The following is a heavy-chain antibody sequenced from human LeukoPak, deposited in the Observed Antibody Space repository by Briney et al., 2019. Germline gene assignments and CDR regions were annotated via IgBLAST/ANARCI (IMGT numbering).Heavy chain of an antibody. D-gene: IGHD3-22*01. J-gene: IGHJ4*02. CDR2: IYPGDSDT. V-gene: IGHV5-51*01. Sequence: GESLKISCKGSGYSFTSYWIGWVRQMPGKGLELMGIIYPGDSDTRYSPSFQGQVTISADKSISTAYLQWSSLKASDTAMYYCARHPNYYDSSGYYYAPVDNWGQGTLVTVSS. CDR3: ARHPNYYDSSGYYYAPVDN. CDR1: GYSFTSYW.